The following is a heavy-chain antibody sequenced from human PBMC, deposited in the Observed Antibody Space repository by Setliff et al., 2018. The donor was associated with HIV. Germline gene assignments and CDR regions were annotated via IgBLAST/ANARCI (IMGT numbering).Heavy chain of an antibody. CDR2: ISGSGDST. V-gene: IGHV3-23*01. CDR3: AKTLPTLYPPHDYYFAMDV. D-gene: IGHD2-15*01. J-gene: IGHJ6*02. Sequence: PGGSLRLSCAPSGLTFGSYAMSWVRQAPGKGLEWVSVISGSGDSTFYADSLKGRFTISRDNSKNTLYLQMNSLRAEDTAVYYCAKTLPTLYPPHDYYFAMDVWGQGTTVTVSS. CDR1: GLTFGSYA.